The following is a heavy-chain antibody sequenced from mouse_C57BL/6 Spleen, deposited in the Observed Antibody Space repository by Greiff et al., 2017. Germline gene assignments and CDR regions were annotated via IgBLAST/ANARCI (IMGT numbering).Heavy chain of an antibody. CDR1: GFTFTDYY. Sequence: DVKLVESGGGLVQPGGSLSLSCAASGFTFTDYYMSWVRQPPGKALEWLGFIRNKANGYTTEYSASVKGRFTISRDNSQSILYLQMNALRAEDSATYYCARSPLYDGYYRYYFDYWGQGTTLTVSS. V-gene: IGHV7-3*01. J-gene: IGHJ2*01. D-gene: IGHD2-3*01. CDR3: ARSPLYDGYYRYYFDY. CDR2: IRNKANGYTT.